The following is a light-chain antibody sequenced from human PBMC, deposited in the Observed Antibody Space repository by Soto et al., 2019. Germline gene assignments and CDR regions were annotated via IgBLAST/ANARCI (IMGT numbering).Light chain of an antibody. CDR3: HHYNNWPRT. CDR1: QNVSSN. J-gene: IGKJ1*01. Sequence: EVVMTQSPATLSLSPGERATLSCRASQNVSSNLAWYQQKPGQAPRFLIYGASTRATGIPARFSGSGSGTEFTLTISSLQSEDFAVYYCHHYNNWPRTFGQGTKVDIK. V-gene: IGKV3-15*01. CDR2: GAS.